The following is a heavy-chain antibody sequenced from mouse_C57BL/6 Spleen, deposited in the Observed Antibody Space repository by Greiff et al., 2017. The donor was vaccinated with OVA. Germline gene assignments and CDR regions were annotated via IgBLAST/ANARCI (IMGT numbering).Heavy chain of an antibody. J-gene: IGHJ3*01. D-gene: IGHD1-1*01. CDR1: GFTFSDYG. Sequence: EVQVVESGGGLVKPGGSLKLSCAASGFTFSDYGMHWVRQAPEKGLEWVAYISSGSSTIYYAATVKGRFTISRDNAKNTLFLQMTSLRSEDTAMYYCATHYYGSSWFAYWGQGTLVTVSA. CDR3: ATHYYGSSWFAY. CDR2: ISSGSSTI. V-gene: IGHV5-17*01.